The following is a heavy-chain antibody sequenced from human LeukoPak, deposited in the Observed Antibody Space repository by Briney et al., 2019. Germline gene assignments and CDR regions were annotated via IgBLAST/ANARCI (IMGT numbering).Heavy chain of an antibody. D-gene: IGHD5-18*01. CDR2: ISWNSGSI. Sequence: PGGSLRLSCAASGFTFDDYAMHWVRQAPGKGLEWVSGISWNSGSIGYADSVKGRFTISRDNAKNSLYLQMNSLRAEDTALYYCAKDISYTAMVKGYFDYWGQGTLVTVSS. V-gene: IGHV3-9*01. CDR3: AKDISYTAMVKGYFDY. CDR1: GFTFDDYA. J-gene: IGHJ4*02.